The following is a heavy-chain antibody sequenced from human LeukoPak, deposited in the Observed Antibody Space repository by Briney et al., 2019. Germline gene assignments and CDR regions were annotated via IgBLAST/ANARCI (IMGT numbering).Heavy chain of an antibody. Sequence: GGSLRLSCAASGFTFSSYGMHWVRQAPGKGLEWVAVIWYDGINKYHAVSVKGRFTISRDNSKNTLSLQMNSLRADDTAVYYCAKDRGVESDSSYYYLGNHFDYWGQGTLVTVSS. V-gene: IGHV3-30*02. CDR1: GFTFSSYG. D-gene: IGHD3-22*01. CDR3: AKDRGVESDSSYYYLGNHFDY. CDR2: IWYDGINK. J-gene: IGHJ4*02.